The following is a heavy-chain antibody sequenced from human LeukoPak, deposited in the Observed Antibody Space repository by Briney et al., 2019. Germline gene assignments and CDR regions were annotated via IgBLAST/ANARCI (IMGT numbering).Heavy chain of an antibody. Sequence: SQTLSLTCTVSGDSISGRAYYWSWIRQPAGKGLECIGRIHSSGTHSYNPSLKSRVSISVETSKNQFSLKLSSLTAADTAAYFCSRERGFWSGYFRPRYFDYWGQGTLVTV. V-gene: IGHV4-61*02. CDR2: IHSSGTH. CDR3: SRERGFWSGYFRPRYFDY. J-gene: IGHJ4*02. D-gene: IGHD3-3*01. CDR1: GDSISGRAYY.